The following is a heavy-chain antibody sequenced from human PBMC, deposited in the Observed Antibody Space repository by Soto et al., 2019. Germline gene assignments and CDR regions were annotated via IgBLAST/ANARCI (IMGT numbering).Heavy chain of an antibody. J-gene: IGHJ5*02. Sequence: SETLSLTCTVSGGSISSSSYYWGWICQPPGKGLEWIGSIYYSGSTYYNPSLKSRVTISVDTSKNQFSLKLSSVTAADTAVYYCARDPYSGYDSPRWFDPWGQGTLVTVSS. CDR1: GGSISSSSYY. V-gene: IGHV4-39*07. CDR3: ARDPYSGYDSPRWFDP. CDR2: IYYSGST. D-gene: IGHD5-12*01.